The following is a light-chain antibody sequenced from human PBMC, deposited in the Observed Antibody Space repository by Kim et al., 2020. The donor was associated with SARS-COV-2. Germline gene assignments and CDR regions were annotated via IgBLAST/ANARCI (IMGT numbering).Light chain of an antibody. CDR3: QQYGRSPWT. CDR2: GAS. Sequence: EIVLTQSPGTLSLSPGERATLSCRASQSVSSSYLACYQQKPGQAPRLLIYGASSRATGIPDRFSGSGSGTDFTLTISRLEPEDFAVYYCQQYGRSPWTFGQGTKVDIK. J-gene: IGKJ1*01. V-gene: IGKV3-20*01. CDR1: QSVSSSY.